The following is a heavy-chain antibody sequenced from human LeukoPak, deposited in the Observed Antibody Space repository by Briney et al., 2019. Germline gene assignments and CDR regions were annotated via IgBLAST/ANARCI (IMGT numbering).Heavy chain of an antibody. Sequence: GGSLRLSCAASGFTFSNYWMTWVRQAPGKGLEWVANIKQDGSEKYYVDSVKGRFTISRDNAMNSLFLQMNSLRAEDTAVYYCARGVRSSGWYGGYYFDYWGQGTLVTVSS. V-gene: IGHV3-7*01. J-gene: IGHJ4*02. CDR1: GFTFSNYW. CDR2: IKQDGSEK. CDR3: ARGVRSSGWYGGYYFDY. D-gene: IGHD6-19*01.